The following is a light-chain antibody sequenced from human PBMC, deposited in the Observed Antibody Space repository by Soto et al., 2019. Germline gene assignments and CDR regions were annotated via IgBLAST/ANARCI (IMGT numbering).Light chain of an antibody. CDR3: QQYESTPPT. J-gene: IGKJ2*01. V-gene: IGKV4-1*01. CDR1: QSFLYSSNNKNY. Sequence: DIVMTQSPDSLAVSLGERATINCKSSQSFLYSSNNKNYLAWYQQRPGQPPKLLIYWASTRESGVPDRFSGSGSGTDFPLTITSLQAEDVAVYYCQQYESTPPTFGQGTKLEIK. CDR2: WAS.